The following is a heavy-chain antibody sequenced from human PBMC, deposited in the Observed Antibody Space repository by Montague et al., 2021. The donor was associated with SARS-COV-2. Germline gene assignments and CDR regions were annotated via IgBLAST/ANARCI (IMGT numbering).Heavy chain of an antibody. CDR2: LYYRSKWYY. CDR3: ARDPRYSLSWSFDY. J-gene: IGHJ4*02. D-gene: IGHD6-13*01. Sequence: CAISGDSVFEHSAASNWLTYSPPSDLQCVGRLYYRSKWYYDYAVSVISRMTISPDTSKNQFSLQLSSVTPEDRAVYYYARDPRYSLSWSFDYWGQGTLVTVSS. CDR1: GDSVFEHSAA. V-gene: IGHV6-1*01.